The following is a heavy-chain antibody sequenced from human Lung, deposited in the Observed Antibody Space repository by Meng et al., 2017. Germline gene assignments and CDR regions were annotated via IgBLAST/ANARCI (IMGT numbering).Heavy chain of an antibody. CDR1: GGSFSDYY. V-gene: IGHV4-34*01. D-gene: IGHD4-11*01. J-gene: IGHJ4*02. Sequence: VQHQQWGGGLLKPSETLSPTCVVSGGSFSDYYWGWIRQPPGKGLEWIGEINHSGSTNYNPSLESRATISVDTSQNNLSLKLSSVTAADSAVYYCARGPTTMAHDFDYWGQGTLVTVSS. CDR3: ARGPTTMAHDFDY. CDR2: INHSGST.